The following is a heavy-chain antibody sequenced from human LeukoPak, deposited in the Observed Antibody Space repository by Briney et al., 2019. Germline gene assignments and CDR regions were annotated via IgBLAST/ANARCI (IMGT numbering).Heavy chain of an antibody. J-gene: IGHJ4*02. Sequence: GGSLRLSCAASGYTVSSNYMSWVRQAPGKGLEWVSVIYSGGSTYYADSVKGRFTISRDNSKNTVYLQMNSLRAEDTAVYYCARRLRGTMVRGPWDYWGQGTLVTVSS. CDR1: GYTVSSNY. V-gene: IGHV3-53*01. D-gene: IGHD3-10*01. CDR2: IYSGGST. CDR3: ARRLRGTMVRGPWDY.